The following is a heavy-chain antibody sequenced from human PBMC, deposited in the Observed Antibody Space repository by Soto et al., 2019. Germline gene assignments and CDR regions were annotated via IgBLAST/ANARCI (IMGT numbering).Heavy chain of an antibody. J-gene: IGHJ4*02. D-gene: IGHD5-18*01. CDR3: AKEFGYSYGSGFDY. CDR2: ISYDGSTK. CDR1: GFTFSSYG. V-gene: IGHV3-30*18. Sequence: QVQVVESGGGVVQPGRSLRLSCAASGFTFSSYGMHWVRQAPGKGLEWVAVISYDGSTKYYADSVKGRFTISRDNSKNTLYLQMNSLRAEDTAVYYCAKEFGYSYGSGFDYWGQGTLVTVSS.